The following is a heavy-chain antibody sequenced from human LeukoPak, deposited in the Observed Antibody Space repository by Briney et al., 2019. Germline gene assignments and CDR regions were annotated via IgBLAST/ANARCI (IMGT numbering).Heavy chain of an antibody. J-gene: IGHJ4*02. CDR2: IYYSGST. Sequence: SETLSLTCTVCGGSISSSSYYWGWIRQPPGKRLEWIGSIYYSGSTYYNPSLKSRVTISVDTSKNQFSLKLSSVTAADTAVHYCAGGGAMIVVVDYWGQGTLVTVSS. V-gene: IGHV4-39*01. CDR1: GGSISSSSYY. D-gene: IGHD3-22*01. CDR3: AGGGAMIVVVDY.